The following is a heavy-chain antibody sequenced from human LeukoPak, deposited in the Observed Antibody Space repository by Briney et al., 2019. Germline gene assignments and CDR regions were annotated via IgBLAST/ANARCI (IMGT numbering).Heavy chain of an antibody. V-gene: IGHV3-7*01. CDR2: IKQDGSEK. CDR3: ATYITMVRGPNYYFDY. J-gene: IGHJ4*02. D-gene: IGHD3-10*01. Sequence: PGGSLRLSCAASGFTFRSYWMSWVRQAPGKGLDWVANIKQDGSEKYYVDSVKGRFTISRDNAKNSLYLQMNSLRAEDTAVYYCATYITMVRGPNYYFDYWGQGILVTVSS. CDR1: GFTFRSYW.